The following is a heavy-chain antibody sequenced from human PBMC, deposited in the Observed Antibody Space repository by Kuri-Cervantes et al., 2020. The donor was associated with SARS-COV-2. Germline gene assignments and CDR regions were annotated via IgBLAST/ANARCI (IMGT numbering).Heavy chain of an antibody. J-gene: IGHJ4*02. D-gene: IGHD2-21*01. CDR1: GYTFTSYD. V-gene: IGHV1-8*03. CDR3: AREGTIVVGGLDS. Sequence: ASVKVSCKASGYTFTSYDINRVRQATGQGLEWMGWMNPNSGNTGYAQKFQGRVILTRNTSTTTAYMELRGLKSEDTAVYYCAREGTIVVGGLDSWGQGTLVTVSS. CDR2: MNPNSGNT.